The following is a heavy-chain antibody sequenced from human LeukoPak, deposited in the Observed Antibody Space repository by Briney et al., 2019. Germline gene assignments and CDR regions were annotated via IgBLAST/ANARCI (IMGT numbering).Heavy chain of an antibody. CDR3: AREVGATLRY. Sequence: ASVTVSFKASGGTFSSYAISWVRQAPGQGLEWMGGIIPIFGTANYAQKFQGRVTITTDESTSTAYMELSSLRSEDTAVYYCAREVGATLRYWGQGTLVTVSS. J-gene: IGHJ4*02. V-gene: IGHV1-69*05. D-gene: IGHD1-26*01. CDR2: IIPIFGTA. CDR1: GGTFSSYA.